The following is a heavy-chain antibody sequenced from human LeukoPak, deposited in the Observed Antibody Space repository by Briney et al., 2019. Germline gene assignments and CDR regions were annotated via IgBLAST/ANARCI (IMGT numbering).Heavy chain of an antibody. Sequence: PGGSLRLSCAASGFIFSDYSMDWVRQAPGRGLEWVSYISSSSSTIYYADSVKGRFTISRDNAKNSLYLQMNSLRAEDTAVYYCARITDPGGMDVWGQGTTVTVSS. D-gene: IGHD2-21*01. CDR3: ARITDPGGMDV. CDR2: ISSSSSTI. J-gene: IGHJ6*02. V-gene: IGHV3-48*04. CDR1: GFIFSDYS.